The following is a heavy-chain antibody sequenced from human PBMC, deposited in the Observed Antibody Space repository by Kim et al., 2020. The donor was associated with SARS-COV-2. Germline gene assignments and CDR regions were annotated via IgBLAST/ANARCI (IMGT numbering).Heavy chain of an antibody. D-gene: IGHD5-18*01. J-gene: IGHJ4*02. V-gene: IGHV3-23*01. Sequence: GGSLRLSCVASGFTFSTYALTWVRQAPGKGLEWVSGISGSGHSTYYADSVKGRFTMSRDNSNNTLYLEMRNLRVEDTAVHYCAKGIRGYAYGSPFDSWGQGTLVPVSS. CDR3: AKGIRGYAYGSPFDS. CDR2: ISGSGHST. CDR1: GFTFSTYA.